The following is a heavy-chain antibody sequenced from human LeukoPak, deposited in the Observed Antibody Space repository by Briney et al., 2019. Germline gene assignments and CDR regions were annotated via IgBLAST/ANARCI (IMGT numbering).Heavy chain of an antibody. CDR2: IDRDGVT. D-gene: IGHD4-17*01. J-gene: IGHJ4*02. Sequence: GGSLRLSCAASGFIFSKYDMHWVRQVTRKGLEWVSGIDRDGVTYYSGSVKGRFTSSGENAKNSLDLQMNTLRAGDTGVYYCARENLEYGDYAIDYWGQGILVIVSS. V-gene: IGHV3-13*01. CDR1: GFIFSKYD. CDR3: ARENLEYGDYAIDY.